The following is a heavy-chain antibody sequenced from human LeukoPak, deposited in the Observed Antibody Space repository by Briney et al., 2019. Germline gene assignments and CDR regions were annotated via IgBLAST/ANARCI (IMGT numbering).Heavy chain of an antibody. CDR1: GYTFTSYY. V-gene: IGHV1-46*01. Sequence: ASVKVSCKASGYTFTSYYMHWVRQAPGQGLEWMGIINPSGGSTSYAQKFQGRVTMTRDMYTSTVYMELSSLRSEDTAVYYCARGPSGSYYRVRGAFDIWGQGTMVTVSS. D-gene: IGHD1-26*01. CDR2: INPSGGST. J-gene: IGHJ3*02. CDR3: ARGPSGSYYRVRGAFDI.